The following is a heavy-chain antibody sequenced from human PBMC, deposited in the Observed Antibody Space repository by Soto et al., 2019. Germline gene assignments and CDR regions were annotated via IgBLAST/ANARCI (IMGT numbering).Heavy chain of an antibody. D-gene: IGHD3-10*01. CDR2: IYGRGAV. CDR3: VGDILSGGADV. V-gene: IGHV3-9*01. J-gene: IGHJ6*02. CDR1: GFTVRGSA. Sequence: EVQLVESGGGLVQPGRSLRLSCAASGFTVRGSAMHWVRQVKGGGLEWVAGIYGRGAVGYEGAVRGRFTISRDVAKTSLHLQMNSLTIYATALYYCVGDILSGGADVWGQGTTVTVSS.